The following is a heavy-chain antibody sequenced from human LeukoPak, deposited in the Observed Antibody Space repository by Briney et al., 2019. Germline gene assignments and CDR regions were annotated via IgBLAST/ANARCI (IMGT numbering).Heavy chain of an antibody. CDR3: ARQPGLLWFGELPRPTTPFDY. CDR2: IYSSGST. Sequence: SETLSLTCSVSGGSINSDFWTWIRQPAGKGLEWVGHIYSSGSTNYNPSLKSRVTISVDTSKNQFSLKLSSVTAADTAVYYCARQPGLLWFGELPRPTTPFDYWGQGTLVTVSS. D-gene: IGHD3-10*01. CDR1: GGSINSDF. V-gene: IGHV4-4*07. J-gene: IGHJ4*02.